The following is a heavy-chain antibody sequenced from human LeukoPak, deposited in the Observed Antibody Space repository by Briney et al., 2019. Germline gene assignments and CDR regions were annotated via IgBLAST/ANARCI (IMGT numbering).Heavy chain of an antibody. CDR2: IYTTGST. CDR1: GGSISSYY. D-gene: IGHD6-19*01. Sequence: SETLSLTCTISGGSISSYYWSWIRQSAGKGLEWIGRIYTTGSTNYNPSLKSRVTMSADTSKNQFSLKLSSVTAADTAVYYCARDLNVAVAGPIFDSWGQGTLVSASS. CDR3: ARDLNVAVAGPIFDS. J-gene: IGHJ4*02. V-gene: IGHV4-4*07.